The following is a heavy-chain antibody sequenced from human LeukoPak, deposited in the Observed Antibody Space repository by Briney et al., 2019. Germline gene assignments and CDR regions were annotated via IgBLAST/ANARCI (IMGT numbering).Heavy chain of an antibody. J-gene: IGHJ5*02. CDR3: ARSTYYDFWSGYANWFDP. D-gene: IGHD3-3*01. Sequence: ASVKVSCKASGGTFSSYAISWVRQAPGQGLEWMGRIIPIFGTANYAQKFQGRVTITTDESTSTAYMELSSLRSEDTAVYYCARSTYYDFWSGYANWFDPWGQGTLVTVSS. CDR2: IIPIFGTA. V-gene: IGHV1-69*05. CDR1: GGTFSSYA.